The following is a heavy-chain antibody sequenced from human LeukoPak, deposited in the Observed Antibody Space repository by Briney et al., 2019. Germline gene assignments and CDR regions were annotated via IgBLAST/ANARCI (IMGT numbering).Heavy chain of an antibody. D-gene: IGHD3-9*01. V-gene: IGHV5-51*01. CDR3: ARLDILTGSPFDY. CDR1: GYSFTNYW. Sequence: GESLKISCKGAGYSFTNYWIGWVRQMPGKGLEWMGIIYPGDSDPRYSPSFQGQVTISADKSISTAYLQWSSLKASDTAMYYCARLDILTGSPFDYWGQGTLVTVSS. J-gene: IGHJ4*02. CDR2: IYPGDSDP.